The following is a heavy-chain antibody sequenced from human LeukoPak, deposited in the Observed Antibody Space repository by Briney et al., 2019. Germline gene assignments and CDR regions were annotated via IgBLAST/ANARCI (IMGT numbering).Heavy chain of an antibody. J-gene: IGHJ5*02. CDR1: GFTFSSYW. Sequence: PGGSLRLSCAASGFTFSSYWMSWVRQAPGKGLEWVANIKQDGSEKYYVDSVKGRFTISRDNAKNSLYLQMNSLRAEDTAVYYCARDASYGNQGWFDPWGQGTLVTVSS. CDR3: ARDASYGNQGWFDP. V-gene: IGHV3-7*01. CDR2: IKQDGSEK. D-gene: IGHD3-10*01.